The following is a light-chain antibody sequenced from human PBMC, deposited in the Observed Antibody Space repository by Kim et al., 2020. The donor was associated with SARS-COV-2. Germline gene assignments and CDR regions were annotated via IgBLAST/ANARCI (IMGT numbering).Light chain of an antibody. V-gene: IGLV2-14*03. Sequence: GQSIPISCAGTSGDFGGFNYVSWYHHHPGKAPNLMIYDVAKRPSGVSDRFSASKSGDTASLTISGLQADDEADYYCSSYTASSTFVFGTGTKVTVL. CDR3: SSYTASSTFV. CDR2: DVA. J-gene: IGLJ1*01. CDR1: SGDFGGFNY.